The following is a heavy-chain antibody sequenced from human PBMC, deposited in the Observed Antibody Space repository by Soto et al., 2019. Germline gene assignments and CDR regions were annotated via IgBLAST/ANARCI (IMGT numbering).Heavy chain of an antibody. CDR2: ISSSSSYT. V-gene: IGHV3-11*06. J-gene: IGHJ4*02. Sequence: ESGGGLVKPGGSLRLSCAASGFTFSDYYMSWIRQAPGKGLEWVSYISSSSSYTNYADSVKGRFTISRDNAKNSLYLQMNSLRAEDTAVYYCARKGAVYGGYSYGYGYFDYWGQGTLVTVSS. D-gene: IGHD5-18*01. CDR1: GFTFSDYY. CDR3: ARKGAVYGGYSYGYGYFDY.